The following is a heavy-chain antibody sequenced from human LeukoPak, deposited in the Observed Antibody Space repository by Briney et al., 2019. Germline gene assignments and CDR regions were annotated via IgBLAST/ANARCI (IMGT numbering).Heavy chain of an antibody. CDR2: INPSGGST. J-gene: IGHJ4*02. CDR3: ARDPAGITGTTWVFDY. D-gene: IGHD1-20*01. Sequence: ASVKVSCKASGYTFTGYYMHWVRQAPGQGLEWMGIINPSGGSTSYAQKFQGRVTMTRDTSTSTVYMELSSLRSEDTAVYYCARDPAGITGTTWVFDYWGQGTLVTVSS. CDR1: GYTFTGYY. V-gene: IGHV1-46*01.